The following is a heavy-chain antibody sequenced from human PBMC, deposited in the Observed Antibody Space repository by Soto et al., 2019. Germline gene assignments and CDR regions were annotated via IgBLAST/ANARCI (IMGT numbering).Heavy chain of an antibody. CDR2: ISAYNGNT. D-gene: IGHD2-15*01. CDR3: AREVAAEGSHYFDY. Sequence: GASVKVSCKASGYTFTSYGISWVRQAPGQGLEWMGWISAYNGNTNYAQKLQGRVTMTTDTSTSTAYMELRSLRSDDTVVYYCAREVAAEGSHYFDYWGQGTLVTVSS. V-gene: IGHV1-18*01. J-gene: IGHJ4*02. CDR1: GYTFTSYG.